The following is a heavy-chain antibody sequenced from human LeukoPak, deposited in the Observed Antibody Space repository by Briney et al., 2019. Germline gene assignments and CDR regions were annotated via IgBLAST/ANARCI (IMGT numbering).Heavy chain of an antibody. J-gene: IGHJ4*02. D-gene: IGHD2-15*01. Sequence: GESLKISCKGSGYSFTNYWIGWVRQMPGKGLEWMGVIYPADSDTRYRPSFQGQVTISADKSISTAYLQWSSLKASDTALYYCVRTGGPRYCSGGSCYYDYWGQGTLVTVSS. CDR1: GYSFTNYW. V-gene: IGHV5-51*01. CDR3: VRTGGPRYCSGGSCYYDY. CDR2: IYPADSDT.